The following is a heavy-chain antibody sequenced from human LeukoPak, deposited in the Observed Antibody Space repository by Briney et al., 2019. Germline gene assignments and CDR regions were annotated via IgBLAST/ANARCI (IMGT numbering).Heavy chain of an antibody. V-gene: IGHV4-59*01. D-gene: IGHD6-13*01. CDR1: GGSISSYY. J-gene: IGHJ4*02. CDR2: IYYTGST. Sequence: PSETLSLTCTVSGGSISSYYWNWIRQAPGKGLEWIGYIYYTGSTNKNPSLKSRVTMSVDTSKNQFSLNLKSVTPEDTAVYYCARNLIPEQLVLNFWGQGILVTVSS. CDR3: ARNLIPEQLVLNF.